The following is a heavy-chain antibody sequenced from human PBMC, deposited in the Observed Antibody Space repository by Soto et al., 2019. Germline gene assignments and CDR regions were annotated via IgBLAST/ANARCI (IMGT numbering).Heavy chain of an antibody. D-gene: IGHD3-3*01. V-gene: IGHV3-21*01. CDR3: ARSGYDFWSGYYSMDP. J-gene: IGHJ5*02. CDR1: GFTFSSYI. CDR2: ISSSSSYI. Sequence: GGSLRLSCAASGFTFSSYIMNWVRQAPGKGLEWVSSISSSSSYIYYADSVKGRFTISRDNAKNSLYLQMNSLRAEDTAVYYCARSGYDFWSGYYSMDPWGQGTLVTVSS.